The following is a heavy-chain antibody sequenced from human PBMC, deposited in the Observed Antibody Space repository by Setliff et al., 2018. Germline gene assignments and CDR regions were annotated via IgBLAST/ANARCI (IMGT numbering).Heavy chain of an antibody. D-gene: IGHD3-10*01. CDR1: GFAFSTYS. CDR3: AREGRGVYYHYYYTDV. Sequence: VGSLRLSCAASGFAFSTYSLIWVRQAPGAGLEWVSSISPSRSHIYYADSVKGRFTISRDNAKNALYRQMNSLRAEDTAVYYCAREGRGVYYHYYYTDVWGKGTTVTVSS. CDR2: ISPSRSHI. V-gene: IGHV3-21*01. J-gene: IGHJ6*03.